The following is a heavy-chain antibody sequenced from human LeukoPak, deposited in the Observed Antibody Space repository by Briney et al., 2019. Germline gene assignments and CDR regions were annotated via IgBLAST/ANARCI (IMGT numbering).Heavy chain of an antibody. J-gene: IGHJ2*01. V-gene: IGHV1-46*01. D-gene: IGHD3-22*01. CDR1: GYTFTGYY. CDR3: ARDIPTNYDSSGNHNLYFDL. Sequence: ASVKVSCKASGYTFTGYYMHWLRQAPGQGLEWMGIINPGGGSTSYAQKFQGRVTMTRDTSTSTVYMELSSLRSEDTAVYYCARDIPTNYDSSGNHNLYFDLWGRGTLVTVSS. CDR2: INPGGGST.